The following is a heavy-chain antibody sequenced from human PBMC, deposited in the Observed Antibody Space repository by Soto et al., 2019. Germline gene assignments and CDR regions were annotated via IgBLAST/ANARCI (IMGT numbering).Heavy chain of an antibody. V-gene: IGHV1-24*01. CDR1: GYTLTELS. D-gene: IGHD2-15*01. CDR2: FDPEDGET. Sequence: ASVKVSCKVSGYTLTELSMHWVRQAPGKGLEWMGGFDPEDGETIYAQKFQGRVTMTEDTSTNTVYMELSSLRSEDTAVYYCARATLDCSGGSCYSAFDIWGQGTMVIVSS. CDR3: ARATLDCSGGSCYSAFDI. J-gene: IGHJ3*02.